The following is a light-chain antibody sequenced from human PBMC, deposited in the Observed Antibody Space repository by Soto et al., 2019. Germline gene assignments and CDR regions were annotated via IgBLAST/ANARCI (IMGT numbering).Light chain of an antibody. V-gene: IGKV3-20*01. CDR1: QSISSSY. CDR2: AAS. CDR3: QQYGSSPRT. Sequence: TQSPASLSASVGDRVTITCRARQSISSSYLAWYQQRPGQAPRLLIYAASSRATGIPDRFSGSGSATDFTLTVSRLEPEDFAVYYCQQYGSSPRTFGQGTKLEIK. J-gene: IGKJ2*01.